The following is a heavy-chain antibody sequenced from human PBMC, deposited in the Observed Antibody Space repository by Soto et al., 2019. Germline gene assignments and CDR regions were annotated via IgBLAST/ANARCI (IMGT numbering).Heavy chain of an antibody. CDR3: ARRAYYYDSSGYDDAFDI. D-gene: IGHD3-22*01. Sequence: SETLSRTCTVSGGSISSYYWSWIRQPPGKGLEWIGYIYYSGSTNYNPSLKSRVTISVDTSKNQFSLKLSSVTAADTAVYYCARRAYYYDSSGYDDAFDIWGQGTMVTVSS. CDR2: IYYSGST. CDR1: GGSISSYY. J-gene: IGHJ3*02. V-gene: IGHV4-59*08.